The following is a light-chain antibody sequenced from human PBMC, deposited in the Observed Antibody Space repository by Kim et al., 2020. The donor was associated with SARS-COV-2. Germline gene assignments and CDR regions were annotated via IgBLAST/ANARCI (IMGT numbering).Light chain of an antibody. CDR1: QSVSSNY. CDR2: GAS. V-gene: IGKV3-20*01. J-gene: IGKJ1*01. Sequence: LYPGERATLSCRASQSVSSNYLAWYQQKPGQAPRLLIYGASSRATGIPDRFSGSGSGSDFTLTISRLEPEDFAVYYCQQYANSKTFGQGTKVDIK. CDR3: QQYANSKT.